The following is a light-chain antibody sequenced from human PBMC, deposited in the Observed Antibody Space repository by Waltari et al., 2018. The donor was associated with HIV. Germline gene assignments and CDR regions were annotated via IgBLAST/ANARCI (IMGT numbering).Light chain of an antibody. CDR3: QSYDSNLSGL. J-gene: IGLJ2*01. CDR2: GNS. V-gene: IGLV1-40*01. CDR1: SPNIGAGYD. Sequence: QSELTLPPSVSAAPGQRVTISCTGRSPNIGAGYDVHWYQQVPGRAPKVVIYGNSNRPSGVPDRFSGSKSGSSASLVITGLQSEDEADYYCQSYDSNLSGLFGGGTKVTVL.